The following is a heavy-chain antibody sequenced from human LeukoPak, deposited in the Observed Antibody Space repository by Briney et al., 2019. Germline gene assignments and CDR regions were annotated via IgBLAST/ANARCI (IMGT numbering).Heavy chain of an antibody. Sequence: PSETLSLTCAVSGEFFSGYYWSWIRQPPGKGLEWIGEMNTSGSTKYNPSLKSRVTTSVDMSKNQVSLKLTFVTAVDTAVYYCARGIGSGNEGVYFDNWDQGTLVTVSS. CDR3: ARGIGSGNEGVYFDN. D-gene: IGHD3-10*01. CDR1: GEFFSGYY. V-gene: IGHV4-34*01. J-gene: IGHJ4*02. CDR2: MNTSGST.